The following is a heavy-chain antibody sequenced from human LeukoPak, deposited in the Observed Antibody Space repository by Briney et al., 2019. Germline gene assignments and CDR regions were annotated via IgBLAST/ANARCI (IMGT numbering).Heavy chain of an antibody. CDR2: IYDGGST. V-gene: IGHV4-38-2*01. D-gene: IGHD2-2*01. J-gene: IGHJ5*02. Sequence: PSETLSLTCAVSGYSISSGYYWGWIRQPPGKGLEWIGSIYDGGSTYYNPSLKNRVTISVDTAKDQFSLKLSSVTAADTAVYYCARVWSGYCSSTSCYVAYNWFDPWGQGTLVTVSS. CDR1: GYSISSGYY. CDR3: ARVWSGYCSSTSCYVAYNWFDP.